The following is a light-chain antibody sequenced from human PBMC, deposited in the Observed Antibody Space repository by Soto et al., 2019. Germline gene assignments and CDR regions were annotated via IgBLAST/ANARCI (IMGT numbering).Light chain of an antibody. Sequence: QSVLTQPPSASGTPGQRVTLSCSGSSSNIGSNTVNWYQQFPGTAPKLLMYNNNQRPSGVPDRFSGSKSGTSASLAISGLQSEHEADYYCAVWDGSLKGVVFGGGTKLTVL. V-gene: IGLV1-44*01. CDR3: AVWDGSLKGVV. CDR1: SSNIGSNT. J-gene: IGLJ2*01. CDR2: NNN.